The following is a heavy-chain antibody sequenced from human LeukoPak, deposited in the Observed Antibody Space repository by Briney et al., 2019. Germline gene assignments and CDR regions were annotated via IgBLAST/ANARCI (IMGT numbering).Heavy chain of an antibody. D-gene: IGHD1-26*01. V-gene: IGHV4-34*01. CDR3: ASSGGGSYYGEFYFDY. CDR1: GGSFSGYY. Sequence: SETLSLTCAVYGGSFSGYYWSWIRQPPGKGLEWIGEINHSGSTNYNPSLKSRVTISVDTSKNQFSLKLSSVTAADTAVYYCASSGGGSYYGEFYFDYWAREPWSPSPQ. CDR2: INHSGST. J-gene: IGHJ4*02.